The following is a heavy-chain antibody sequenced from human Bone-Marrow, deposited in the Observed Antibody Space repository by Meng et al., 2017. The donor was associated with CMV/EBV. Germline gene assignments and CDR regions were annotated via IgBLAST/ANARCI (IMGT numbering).Heavy chain of an antibody. CDR1: GFTFSSYA. V-gene: IGHV3-23*01. J-gene: IGHJ4*02. D-gene: IGHD3-16*01. CDR3: AKDGGSFDY. Sequence: RLSCAASGFTFSSYAMTWVRQPPGKGLEWVSAISGNGVRTYYADSVKGRFTISRDNSKNTLYLQINSLRAEDTALYYCAKDGGSFDYWGQGTLVTVSS. CDR2: ISGNGVRT.